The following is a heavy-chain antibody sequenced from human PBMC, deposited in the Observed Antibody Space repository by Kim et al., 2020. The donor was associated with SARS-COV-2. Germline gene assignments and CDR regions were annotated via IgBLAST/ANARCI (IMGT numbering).Heavy chain of an antibody. CDR1: GFTFSSYD. Sequence: GGSLRLSCAASGFTFSSYDMHWVRQATGKGLEWVSAIGTAGDTYYPGSVKGRFTISRENAKNSLYLQMNSLRAGDTAVYYCARTHLFTGAFDIWGQGTMVTVSS. CDR2: IGTAGDT. V-gene: IGHV3-13*01. D-gene: IGHD3-10*02. J-gene: IGHJ3*02. CDR3: ARTHLFTGAFDI.